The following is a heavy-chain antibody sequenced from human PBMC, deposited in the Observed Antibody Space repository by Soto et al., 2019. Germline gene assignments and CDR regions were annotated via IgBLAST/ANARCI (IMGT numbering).Heavy chain of an antibody. D-gene: IGHD1-1*01. Sequence: HVPLVESGGGLVKPGGSLRLSCAASGFTFSDYHMNWIRQAPGKGLEWVSYIDRSGTTVYYADSVKGRFTISRDSAKNSLYLQMNSLRAEDMAVYYCARETVPPWFDPWGQGTLVTVSS. V-gene: IGHV3-11*01. J-gene: IGHJ5*02. CDR1: GFTFSDYH. CDR2: IDRSGTTV. CDR3: ARETVPPWFDP.